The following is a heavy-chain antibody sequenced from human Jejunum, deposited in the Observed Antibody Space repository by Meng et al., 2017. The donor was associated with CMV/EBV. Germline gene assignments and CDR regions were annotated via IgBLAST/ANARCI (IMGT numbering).Heavy chain of an antibody. Sequence: GCSFSTYWMCWGRQAPGYELRWLANIRQDGSARYYVDSVRGRFTISRDNAQNSLYLQINSLRAEDSAVYYCVRGDGSIHASRLLDYWGQGTLVTVSS. CDR3: VRGDGSIHASRLLDY. V-gene: IGHV3-7*01. D-gene: IGHD2-15*01. CDR1: GCSFSTYW. J-gene: IGHJ4*02. CDR2: IRQDGSAR.